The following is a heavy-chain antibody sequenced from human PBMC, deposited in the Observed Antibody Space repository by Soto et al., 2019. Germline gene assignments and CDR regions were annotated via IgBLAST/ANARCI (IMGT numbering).Heavy chain of an antibody. J-gene: IGHJ2*01. V-gene: IGHV1-69*06. Sequence: QVQLVQSGAEVKKPGSSVKVSCRASGGTFSNYAISWVRQAPGQGLEWMGGIIPLFGTANYVQKFQGRVTITAHKSRSTASMELTSLRSEDPAVYYCARCSTTNWYFDLWGRRNLVTVSP. CDR3: ARCSTTNWYFDL. D-gene: IGHD3-10*02. CDR2: IIPLFGTA. CDR1: GGTFSNYA.